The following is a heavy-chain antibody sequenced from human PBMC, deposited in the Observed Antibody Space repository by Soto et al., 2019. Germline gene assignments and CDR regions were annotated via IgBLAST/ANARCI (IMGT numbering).Heavy chain of an antibody. V-gene: IGHV3-15*01. Sequence: GGSLRLSCAASGFTFSNAWMSWVRQAPGKGLEWVGRIKSKTDGGTTDYAAPVKGRFTISRDDSKNTLYLQMNSLKTEDTAVYYCTTDPWTEYYDFWSGPTQPVGHEKNWGQGTLVTVSS. J-gene: IGHJ4*02. CDR1: GFTFSNAW. CDR2: IKSKTDGGTT. CDR3: TTDPWTEYYDFWSGPTQPVGHEKN. D-gene: IGHD3-3*01.